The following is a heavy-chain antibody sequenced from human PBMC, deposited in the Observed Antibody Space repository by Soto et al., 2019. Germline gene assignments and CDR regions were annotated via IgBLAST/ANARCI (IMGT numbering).Heavy chain of an antibody. CDR3: ARVVTIFGVVTPRAIYYFDY. D-gene: IGHD3-3*01. V-gene: IGHV3-21*01. Sequence: GGSLRLSCAASGFTLSSYSMNWVRQAPGKGLEWVSSISSSSSYIYYADSVKGRFTVSRDNAKNSLYLQMNSLRAEDTAVYYCARVVTIFGVVTPRAIYYFDYWGQGTLVTVSS. CDR2: ISSSSSYI. J-gene: IGHJ4*02. CDR1: GFTLSSYS.